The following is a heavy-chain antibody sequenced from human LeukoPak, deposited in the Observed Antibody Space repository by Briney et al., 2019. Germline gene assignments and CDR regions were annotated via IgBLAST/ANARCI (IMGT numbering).Heavy chain of an antibody. CDR3: ARGQYNWNDRYFDY. Sequence: AAVKVSCKASGYTLTSYDINWVRQATGQGLEWMGWMNPNSGNTGYAQKFQGRVTMTRNTSISTACMELSSLRSEDTAVYYCARGQYNWNDRYFDYWGQGTLVTVSS. CDR1: GYTLTSYD. J-gene: IGHJ4*02. D-gene: IGHD1-1*01. CDR2: MNPNSGNT. V-gene: IGHV1-8*01.